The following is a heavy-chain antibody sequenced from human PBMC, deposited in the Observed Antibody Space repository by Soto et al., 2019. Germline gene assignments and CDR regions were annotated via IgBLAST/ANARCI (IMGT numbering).Heavy chain of an antibody. CDR2: IYYSGST. V-gene: IGHV4-59*01. CDR1: GGSISSYY. D-gene: IGHD2-15*01. CDR3: ARDCGGHCSGGSDYYYYYGMDV. Sequence: PSETLSLTCTVSGGSISSYYWSWIRQPPGKGLEWIGYIYYSGSTNYNPSLKSRVTISVDTSKNQFSLKLSSVTAADTAVYYCARDCGGHCSGGSDYYYYYGMDVWGQGTTVTVSS. J-gene: IGHJ6*02.